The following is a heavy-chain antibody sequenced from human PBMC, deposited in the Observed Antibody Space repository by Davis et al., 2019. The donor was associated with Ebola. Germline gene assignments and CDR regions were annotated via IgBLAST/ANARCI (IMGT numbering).Heavy chain of an antibody. CDR1: GFTFSSYS. D-gene: IGHD5-24*01. CDR2: ISSSGSTI. J-gene: IGHJ4*02. Sequence: GESLKISCAASGFTFSSYSMNWVRQAPGKGLEWVSSISSSGSTIYYADSVKGRFTISRDNAKNSLYLQMNSLRAEDTAVYYCVPFSRDGYRVFDYWGQGTLVTVSS. V-gene: IGHV3-48*04. CDR3: VPFSRDGYRVFDY.